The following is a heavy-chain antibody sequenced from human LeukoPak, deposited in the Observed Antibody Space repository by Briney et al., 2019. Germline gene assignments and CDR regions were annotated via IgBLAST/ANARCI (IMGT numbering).Heavy chain of an antibody. CDR2: ITSDGSST. D-gene: IGHD1-7*01. Sequence: QAGGFLRLSCAASGFTFSSFWMPWVRQPPGKGLVWVSRITSDGSSTRSADSVKGRFTTSRDNAKNTLYLQLNSLRVEDTATYFCARDLGDGTPFDYWGQGTLVTVSS. CDR1: GFTFSSFW. V-gene: IGHV3-74*01. J-gene: IGHJ4*02. CDR3: ARDLGDGTPFDY.